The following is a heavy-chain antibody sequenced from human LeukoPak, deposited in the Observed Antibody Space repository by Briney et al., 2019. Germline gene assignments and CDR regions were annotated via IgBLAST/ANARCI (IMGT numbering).Heavy chain of an antibody. CDR2: INPNSGGT. D-gene: IGHD6-6*01. J-gene: IGHJ6*03. Sequence: GASVKVSCKASGYTFTGYYMHWVRQAPGQGLEWMGWINPNSGGTNYAQKFQGRVTMTRDTSISTAYMELSSLRSEDTAVYYCARAVLPRPYYYYMDVWGKGTTVTVSS. V-gene: IGHV1-2*02. CDR1: GYTFTGYY. CDR3: ARAVLPRPYYYYMDV.